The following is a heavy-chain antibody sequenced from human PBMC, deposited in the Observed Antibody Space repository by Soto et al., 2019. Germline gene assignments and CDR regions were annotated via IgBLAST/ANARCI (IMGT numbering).Heavy chain of an antibody. D-gene: IGHD3-22*01. Sequence: QVQLVESGGGVVQPGRSLRLSCAASGFTFSSYAMHWVRQAPGKGLEWVAVISYDGSNKYYADSVKGRFTISRDNSKNTLYLQMNSLRAEDTAVYYCARDVTAYYDSSGYTIYWGQGTLVTVSS. CDR3: ARDVTAYYDSSGYTIY. J-gene: IGHJ4*02. CDR2: ISYDGSNK. CDR1: GFTFSSYA. V-gene: IGHV3-30-3*01.